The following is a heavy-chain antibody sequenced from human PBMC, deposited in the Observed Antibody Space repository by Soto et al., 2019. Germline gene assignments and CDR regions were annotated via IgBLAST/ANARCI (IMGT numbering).Heavy chain of an antibody. V-gene: IGHV1-18*01. Sequence: QLQLVQSGAEVKKPGASVKVSCKASGYTFTTYGITWVRQAPGQGLEWMGWIRAYNNNTNYAQRFQGRVTMTTDPSTSTAHMELTSPRSDDTAVYYCAREISSMAPDIFNIWGQGTMVTVSS. J-gene: IGHJ3*02. CDR3: AREISSMAPDIFNI. CDR2: IRAYNNNT. D-gene: IGHD2-15*01. CDR1: GYTFTTYG.